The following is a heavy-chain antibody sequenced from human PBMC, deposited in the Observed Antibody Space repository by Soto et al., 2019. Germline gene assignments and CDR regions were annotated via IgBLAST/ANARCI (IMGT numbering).Heavy chain of an antibody. D-gene: IGHD2-15*01. CDR3: ARDCSGGSCYFY. J-gene: IGHJ4*02. CDR2: IYYSGST. CDR1: GGSVSSGSYY. Sequence: PSETLSLTCTVSGGSVSSGSYYWSWIRQPPGKGLEWIGYIYYSGSTNYNPSLKSRVTISVDTSKNQFSLKLSSVTAADTAVYYCARDCSGGSCYFYWGQGTLVTVSS. V-gene: IGHV4-61*01.